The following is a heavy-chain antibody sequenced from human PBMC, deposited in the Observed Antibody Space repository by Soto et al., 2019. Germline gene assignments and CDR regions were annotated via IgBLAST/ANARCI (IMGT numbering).Heavy chain of an antibody. CDR2: FDPEDGET. V-gene: IGHV1-24*01. Sequence: ASVKVSCKVSGYTLTELSMHWVRQAPGKGLEWMGGFDPEDGETIYAQKFQGRVTITEDTSTDTAYMELSSLISEDTAVYYCATSNWNDISWGQGTLVTVSS. D-gene: IGHD1-20*01. CDR1: GYTLTELS. J-gene: IGHJ5*02. CDR3: ATSNWNDIS.